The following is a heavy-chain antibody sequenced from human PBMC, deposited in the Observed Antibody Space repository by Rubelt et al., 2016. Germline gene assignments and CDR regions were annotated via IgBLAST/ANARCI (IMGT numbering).Heavy chain of an antibody. CDR1: GFTFSSHA. D-gene: IGHD4-23*01. Sequence: GGSLRLSCVASGFTFSSHALSWVRQAPGKGLEWVSAISGSGGSTYYADSVKGRFTISRDNSKNTLYLQMNSLRAEDTAVYYCAKDTFKGNYGGDDAFDIWGQGTMVTVSS. CDR3: AKDTFKGNYGGDDAFDI. CDR2: ISGSGGST. J-gene: IGHJ3*02. V-gene: IGHV3-23*01.